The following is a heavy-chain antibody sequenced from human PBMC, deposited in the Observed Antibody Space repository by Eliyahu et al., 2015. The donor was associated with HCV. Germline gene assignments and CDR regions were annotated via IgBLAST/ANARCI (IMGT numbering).Heavy chain of an antibody. Sequence: QVQLQESGPGLVKPSETLSLTCPVPGXXXTTXXWGWIRXPPGKGLEWIGYVHSSGSTNYNPSLKSRVTISVDTSKNQFSLNLTSVTAADTAMYYCASGGGGIAVTGTGGWFDPWGQGTLVTVSS. CDR3: ASGGGGIAVTGTGGWFDP. V-gene: IGHV4-59*01. CDR1: GXXXTTXX. CDR2: VHSSGST. J-gene: IGHJ5*02. D-gene: IGHD6-19*01.